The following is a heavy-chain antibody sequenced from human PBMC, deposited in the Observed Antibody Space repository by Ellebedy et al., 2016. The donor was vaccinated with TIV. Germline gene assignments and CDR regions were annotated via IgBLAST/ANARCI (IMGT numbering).Heavy chain of an antibody. J-gene: IGHJ6*02. CDR1: GLTFSSHS. Sequence: PGGSLRLSCAASGLTFSSHSMNWVRQAPGKGLEWVSCIGTTGNTVYYADSVKGRFTISRDNAMNSLYLEMNSLRDEDTAVYYCARVRGTYAYGMDVWGQGTTVTVSS. CDR3: ARVRGTYAYGMDV. CDR2: IGTTGNTV. V-gene: IGHV3-48*02. D-gene: IGHD3-16*01.